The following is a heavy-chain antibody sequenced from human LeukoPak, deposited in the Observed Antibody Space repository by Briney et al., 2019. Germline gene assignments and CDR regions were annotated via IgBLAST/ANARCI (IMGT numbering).Heavy chain of an antibody. CDR2: ISYDGSNK. CDR3: ARDNKVY. CDR1: GFTFSSYA. J-gene: IGHJ4*02. Sequence: GRSLRLSCAASGFTFSSYAMHWVRQAPGKGLEWVAVISYDGSNKYYADSVKGRFTISRDNSKNTLYLQMNSLRAEDTAVYYCARDNKVYRGQGTLVTVSS. V-gene: IGHV3-30-3*01. D-gene: IGHD2/OR15-2a*01.